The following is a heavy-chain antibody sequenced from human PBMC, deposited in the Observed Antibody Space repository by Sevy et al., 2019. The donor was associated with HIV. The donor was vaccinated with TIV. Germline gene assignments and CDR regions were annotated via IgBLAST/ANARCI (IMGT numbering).Heavy chain of an antibody. CDR1: GFTFSNYF. D-gene: IGHD3-10*01. Sequence: GESLKISCAASGFTFSNYFMNWVRQAPGKGLEWVSSISSGSSYIFYADSLKGRFTISRVNAKNSLYLHMNSLRAEDTAVYYCARGDYYGSLYYFDYWGPGTLVTVSS. CDR3: ARGDYYGSLYYFDY. V-gene: IGHV3-21*03. J-gene: IGHJ4*02. CDR2: ISSGSSYI.